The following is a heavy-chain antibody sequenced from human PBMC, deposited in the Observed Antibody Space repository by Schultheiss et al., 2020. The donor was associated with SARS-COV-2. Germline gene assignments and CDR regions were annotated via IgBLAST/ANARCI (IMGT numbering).Heavy chain of an antibody. V-gene: IGHV4-39*07. CDR3: ARDRDYYYYMDV. CDR2: IYYSGST. J-gene: IGHJ6*03. CDR1: GGSISSSSYY. Sequence: SETLYLTCTVSGGSISSSSYYWGWIRQPPGKGLEWIGSIYYSGSTYYNPSLKSRVTISVDTSKNQFSLKLSSVTAADTAVYYCARDRDYYYYMDVWGKGTTVTVSS.